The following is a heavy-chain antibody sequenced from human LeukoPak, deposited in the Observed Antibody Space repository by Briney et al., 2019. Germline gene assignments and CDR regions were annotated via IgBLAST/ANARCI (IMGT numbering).Heavy chain of an antibody. CDR1: GGSISNYY. CDR3: ASTHYHRAVVGDYFDY. D-gene: IGHD2-15*01. Sequence: SETLSLTCTVSGGSISNYYWSWIRQPAGKGLEWIGRIYTSGSTNYNPSLKSRVTMSVDTSKNQFSLRLSSVTAADTAVYYCASTHYHRAVVGDYFDYWGQGTLVTVSS. J-gene: IGHJ4*02. CDR2: IYTSGST. V-gene: IGHV4-4*07.